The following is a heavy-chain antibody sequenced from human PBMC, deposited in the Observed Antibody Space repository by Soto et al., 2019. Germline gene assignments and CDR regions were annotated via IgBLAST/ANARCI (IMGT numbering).Heavy chain of an antibody. Sequence: VQLLESGGGLVQPGGSLRLSCAASGFTFSSYAMSWVRQAPGKGLEWVSAISGSGGSTYYADSVKGRFTISRDNSKNTLYLQMNSLRAEDTAVYYCARPQYYYGSGSYYGTYYYYGMDVWGQGTTVTVSS. CDR1: GFTFSSYA. J-gene: IGHJ6*02. CDR3: ARPQYYYGSGSYYGTYYYYGMDV. CDR2: ISGSGGST. D-gene: IGHD3-10*01. V-gene: IGHV3-23*01.